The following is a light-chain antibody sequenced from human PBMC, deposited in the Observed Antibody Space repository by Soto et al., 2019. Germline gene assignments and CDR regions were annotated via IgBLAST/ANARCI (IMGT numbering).Light chain of an antibody. V-gene: IGLV2-11*01. CDR2: DVT. CDR1: SSDVGAYNY. J-gene: IGLJ3*02. Sequence: QSALTQPRSVSGSPGQSVTISCTGTSSDVGAYNYVSWYQHHPGKAPKLIIYDVTKRPSGVTDRFSGSKSGNTASLTISGLHAELEADYYCCSYAGSSWVFGGGTKLTVL. CDR3: CSYAGSSWV.